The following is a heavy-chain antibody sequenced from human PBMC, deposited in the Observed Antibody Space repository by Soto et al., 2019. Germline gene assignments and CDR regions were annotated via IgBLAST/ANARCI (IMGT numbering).Heavy chain of an antibody. V-gene: IGHV4-59*01. CDR1: GGTISSYY. D-gene: IGHD3-16*02. Sequence: NPSETLSLTCTVSGGTISSYYWSWIRQPPGKGLEWIGYIYYSGSTNYNPSLKSRVTISVDTSKNQFSLKLSSVTAADTAVYYCARAARTGIWGSYRPESQEPYYFDYWGQGTLATVSS. CDR2: IYYSGST. CDR3: ARAARTGIWGSYRPESQEPYYFDY. J-gene: IGHJ4*02.